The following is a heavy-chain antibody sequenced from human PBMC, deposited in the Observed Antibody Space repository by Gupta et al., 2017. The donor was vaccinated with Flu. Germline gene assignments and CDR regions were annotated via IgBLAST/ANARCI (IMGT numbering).Heavy chain of an antibody. V-gene: IGHV3-66*02. CDR2: IYSDGRT. J-gene: IGHJ4*02. Sequence: DVQLVQSGGGLVQPGGSLRLSCAASGFTVDSRYISWVRQAPGKGLEWVSVIYSDGRTYYADAVKGRFSISRDRSMYTLYLHLKRLRTEDTAVYYCATYDGAGSYFFDFWGQVTLVTVSS. CDR1: GFTVDSRY. D-gene: IGHD3-10*01. CDR3: ATYDGAGSYFFDF.